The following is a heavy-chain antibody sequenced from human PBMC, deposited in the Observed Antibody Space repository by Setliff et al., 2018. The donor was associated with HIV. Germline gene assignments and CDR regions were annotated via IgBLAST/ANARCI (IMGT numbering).Heavy chain of an antibody. CDR1: GYSISSDYY. CDR3: AAPRGMSTILVY. CDR2: IYHSGST. V-gene: IGHV4-38-2*02. D-gene: IGHD3-9*01. Sequence: SETLSLTCTVSGYSISSDYYWGWIRQPPGKGLEWIGNIYHSGSTYYNPSLKSRVTISIDTSKKQFSPKLTSVTAADTATYYCAAPRGMSTILVYWGQGSLVTVSS. J-gene: IGHJ4*02.